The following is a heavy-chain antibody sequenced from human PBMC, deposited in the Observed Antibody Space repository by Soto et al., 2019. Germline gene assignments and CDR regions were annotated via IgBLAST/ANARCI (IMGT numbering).Heavy chain of an antibody. Sequence: PSETLSLTCTVSGGSISSGDYYWSWIRQPPGKGLEWIGYIYYSGSTYYNPSLKSRVTILVDTSKNQFSLKLSSVTAADTAVYNCAGGDDYSNYVLLANWGQGTLVNVP. CDR2: IYYSGST. D-gene: IGHD4-4*01. CDR3: AGGDDYSNYVLLAN. V-gene: IGHV4-30-4*01. CDR1: GGSISSGDYY. J-gene: IGHJ4*02.